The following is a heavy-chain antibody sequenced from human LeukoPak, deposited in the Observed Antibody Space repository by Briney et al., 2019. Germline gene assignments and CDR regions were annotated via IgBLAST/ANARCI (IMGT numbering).Heavy chain of an antibody. Sequence: GGSLRLSCAASGFTFSNYAMSWVRQAPGKGLEWVSAISGSGGSTYYADSVKGRFTISRDNSKNTLYLQMNSLRAEDTAVYYCANDYYDSSGYYFDAFDIWGQGTMVTVSS. CDR2: ISGSGGST. V-gene: IGHV3-23*01. CDR3: ANDYYDSSGYYFDAFDI. D-gene: IGHD3-22*01. J-gene: IGHJ3*02. CDR1: GFTFSNYA.